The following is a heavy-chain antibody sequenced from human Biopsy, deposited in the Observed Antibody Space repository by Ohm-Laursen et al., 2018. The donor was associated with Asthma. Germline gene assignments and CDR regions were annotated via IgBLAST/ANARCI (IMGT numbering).Heavy chain of an antibody. CDR3: ARVQKSPGDRWFDP. CDR2: INPNGGAT. Sequence: GASVKVSCNTSAYTFIGYHLHWVRQAPGEGLEWMGRINPNGGATIYAQKFQGRVTMTRDTSISTAYMELSRLTSDDTAVYYCARVQKSPGDRWFDPWGQGTLVTVSS. J-gene: IGHJ5*02. V-gene: IGHV1-2*06. D-gene: IGHD7-27*01. CDR1: AYTFIGYH.